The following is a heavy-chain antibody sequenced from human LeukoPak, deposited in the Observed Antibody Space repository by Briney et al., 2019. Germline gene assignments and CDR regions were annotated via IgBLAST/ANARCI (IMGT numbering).Heavy chain of an antibody. CDR2: INHSGST. J-gene: IGHJ4*02. V-gene: IGHV4-34*01. D-gene: IGHD3-3*01. CDR3: ATAHYDFWSGYPHYFDY. CDR1: GGSFSGYY. Sequence: SETLSLTCAVYGGSFSGYYWSWIRQPPGKGLEWIGEINHSGSTNYNPSLKSRVTISVDTSKNQFSLKLSSVTAADTAVYYCATAHYDFWSGYPHYFDYWGQGTLVTVSS.